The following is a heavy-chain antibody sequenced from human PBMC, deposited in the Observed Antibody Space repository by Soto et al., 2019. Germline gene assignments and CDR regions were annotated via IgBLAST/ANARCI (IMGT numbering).Heavy chain of an antibody. CDR1: GYTFTDYQ. Sequence: QVQLMQSGAEVKKPGASVKVSCKASGYTFTDYQIHWVRQAPGQGLEWMGWINPNSGDTNFAEKFQGWVTXTRDVSISTAYLELGSLKSDDTAVYYCATQNSDYGSGTYSYWGQGTLVTVSS. J-gene: IGHJ4*02. V-gene: IGHV1-2*04. CDR3: ATQNSDYGSGTYSY. D-gene: IGHD3-10*01. CDR2: INPNSGDT.